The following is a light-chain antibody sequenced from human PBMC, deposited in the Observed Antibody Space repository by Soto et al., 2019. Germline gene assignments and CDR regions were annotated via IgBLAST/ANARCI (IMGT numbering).Light chain of an antibody. CDR1: SSDVGGYNY. CDR2: DVS. V-gene: IGLV2-14*01. J-gene: IGLJ1*01. Sequence: QSALTQPASVSGSPGQSITISCTGTSSDVGGYNYVSWYQQHPGKAPKLMIYDVSNRPSGVSNRFSGSKSGNTASLTISGLQAEDEADYYCSSYTISSTYVFGTVTKLTVL. CDR3: SSYTISSTYV.